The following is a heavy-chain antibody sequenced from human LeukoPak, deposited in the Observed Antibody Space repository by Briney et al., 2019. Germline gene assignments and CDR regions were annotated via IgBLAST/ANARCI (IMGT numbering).Heavy chain of an antibody. D-gene: IGHD3-10*01. CDR2: INHSGST. Sequence: SETLSLTCAVYGGSFSGYYWSWIRQPPGKGLEWIGEINHSGSTNYNPSLKSRVTISVDTSKNQFSLKLSSVTAADTAVYYCARHLILLWFGELLSASFDYWGQGTLVTVSS. CDR1: GGSFSGYY. V-gene: IGHV4-34*01. J-gene: IGHJ4*02. CDR3: ARHLILLWFGELLSASFDY.